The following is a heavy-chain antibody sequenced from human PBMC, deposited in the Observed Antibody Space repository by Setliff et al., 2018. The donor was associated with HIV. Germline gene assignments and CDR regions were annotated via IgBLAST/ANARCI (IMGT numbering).Heavy chain of an antibody. Sequence: SETLSLTCTVSGGSISSSSYFWGWIRQPPGKGLEWIGSMHYSGTTYYNLSLKSRVTISVDTSKNQFSLKLRSVTAADTAVYYCARDWVWFFDYWGQGKVVTVSS. J-gene: IGHJ4*02. CDR1: GGSISSSSYF. CDR3: ARDWVWFFDY. V-gene: IGHV4-39*07. D-gene: IGHD3-16*01. CDR2: MHYSGTT.